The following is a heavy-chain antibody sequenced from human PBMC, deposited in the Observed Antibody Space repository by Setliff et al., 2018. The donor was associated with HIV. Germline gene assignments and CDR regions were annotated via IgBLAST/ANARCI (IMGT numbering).Heavy chain of an antibody. CDR2: IIPIFGTA. J-gene: IGHJ3*02. CDR3: ASGGTGYSSGWLVYFAFDI. V-gene: IGHV1-69*05. CDR1: GGTFSSYA. Sequence: ASVKVSCKASGGTFSSYAISWVRQAPGQGLEWMGGIIPIFGTANYAQKFQGRVTITTDESTSTAYMELSSLRSKDTAVYYCASGGTGYSSGWLVYFAFDIWGQGTMVTVS. D-gene: IGHD6-19*01.